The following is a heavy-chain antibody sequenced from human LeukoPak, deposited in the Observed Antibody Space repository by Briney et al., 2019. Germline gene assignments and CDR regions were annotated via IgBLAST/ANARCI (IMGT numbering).Heavy chain of an antibody. CDR2: IYHSGST. V-gene: IGHV4-4*02. D-gene: IGHD4-23*01. Sequence: SETPSLTCAVSGGSISSSNWWSWVRQPPGKGLEWIGEIYHSGSTNYNPSLKSRVTISVDKSKNQLSLKLSSVTAADTAVYYCARGYGGPTMGPFFDYWGQGTLVTVSS. CDR3: ARGYGGPTMGPFFDY. J-gene: IGHJ4*02. CDR1: GGSISSSNW.